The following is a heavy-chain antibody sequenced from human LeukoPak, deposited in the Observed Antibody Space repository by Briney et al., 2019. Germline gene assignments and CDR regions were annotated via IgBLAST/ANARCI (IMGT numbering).Heavy chain of an antibody. V-gene: IGHV3-23*01. CDR3: AKWGDYDILTGYYVSDF. CDR1: GFIFSNYA. D-gene: IGHD3-9*01. J-gene: IGHJ4*02. Sequence: GGSLRLSCAASGFIFSNYAMSWVRQAPGKGLEWVSAINGSGDTTYYADSVKGRFTISRDNSKNTLYAEMNTLRAEDTAVYYCAKWGDYDILTGYYVSDFWGQGTLVTVSS. CDR2: INGSGDTT.